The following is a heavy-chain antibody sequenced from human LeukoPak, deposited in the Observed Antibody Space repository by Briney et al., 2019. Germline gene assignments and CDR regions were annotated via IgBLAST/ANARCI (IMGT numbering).Heavy chain of an antibody. CDR3: AKDRVRREIVVTCPDY. J-gene: IGHJ4*02. Sequence: PGGSLRLSCAASGFTFSSYAMSWVRQAPGKGLEWVSAISGSGGSTYYADSVKGRFTVSRDNSKNTLYLQMNSLRAEDTAVYYCAKDRVRREIVVTCPDYWGQGTLVTVSS. CDR2: ISGSGGST. D-gene: IGHD3-22*01. CDR1: GFTFSSYA. V-gene: IGHV3-23*01.